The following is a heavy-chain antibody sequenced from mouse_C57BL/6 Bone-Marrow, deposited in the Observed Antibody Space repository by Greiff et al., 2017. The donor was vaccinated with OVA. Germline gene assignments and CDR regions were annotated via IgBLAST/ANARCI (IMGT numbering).Heavy chain of an antibody. Sequence: VQLQQSGPVLVKPGASVKMSCKASGYTFTDSYMNWVKQSHGKSLEWIGVINPSNGGTSYNQKFKGKATLTVDKSSSTAYMELNSLTSEDSAVYYCARSDWYFDVWGTGTTVTVSS. CDR2: INPSNGGT. CDR1: GYTFTDSY. J-gene: IGHJ1*03. V-gene: IGHV1-19*01. CDR3: ARSDWYFDV.